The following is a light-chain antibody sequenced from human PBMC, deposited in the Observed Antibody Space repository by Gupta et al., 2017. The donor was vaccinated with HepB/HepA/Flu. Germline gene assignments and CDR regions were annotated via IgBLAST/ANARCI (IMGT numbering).Light chain of an antibody. CDR1: QRLLHSAGHNY. Sequence: IMMTQSPLSLPVTSGEPASISCRSSQRLLHSAGHNYLDWYLQKPGQSPQLLIYVGSSRASGVPERFSGSGSGTDFTLKISRVEAEDVGVYYCMQAKRIPRTFGQGTKVEI. J-gene: IGKJ1*01. V-gene: IGKV2-28*01. CDR3: MQAKRIPRT. CDR2: VGS.